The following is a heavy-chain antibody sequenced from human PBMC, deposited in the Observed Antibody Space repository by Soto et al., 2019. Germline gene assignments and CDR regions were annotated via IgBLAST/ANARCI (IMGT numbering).Heavy chain of an antibody. Sequence: ASVKVSCKASGFTFTSSAVQWVRQARGQRLEWIGWIVVGSGNTNYAQKFQERVTITRDMSTSTAYMELSSLRSEDTAVYYCAAWTYGLQYNLYWGQGTLVTVSA. D-gene: IGHD4-17*01. CDR2: IVVGSGNT. V-gene: IGHV1-58*01. J-gene: IGHJ4*02. CDR3: AAWTYGLQYNLY. CDR1: GFTFTSSA.